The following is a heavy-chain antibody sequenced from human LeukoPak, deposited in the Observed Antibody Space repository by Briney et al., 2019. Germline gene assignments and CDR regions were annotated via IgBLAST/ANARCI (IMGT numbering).Heavy chain of an antibody. CDR1: GYTFTSYY. D-gene: IGHD2-21*01. V-gene: IGHV1-46*01. Sequence: ASVKVSCKASGYTFTSYYIHWVRQAPGQGLEWMGIISPSGGSTSYAQKFQGRVTMTRDTSTSTVYMELRSLRSEDTAVYYCVRDGEGVAISVNYWFDPWGQGTLVTVSS. CDR3: VRDGEGVAISVNYWFDP. CDR2: ISPSGGST. J-gene: IGHJ5*02.